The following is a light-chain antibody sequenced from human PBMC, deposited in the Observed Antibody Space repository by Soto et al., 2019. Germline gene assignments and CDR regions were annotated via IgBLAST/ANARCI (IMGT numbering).Light chain of an antibody. CDR2: KAS. V-gene: IGKV1-5*03. CDR3: QHYNSYPWT. Sequence: DIQMTQSPSTLSASVGDRVTITCRASQSISSWLAWYQQKPGKAPKLLIYKASSLESGVPSRFSGSGSGTEFTHTISSLQPDDFATYYCQHYNSYPWTFGQGTKVEIK. CDR1: QSISSW. J-gene: IGKJ1*01.